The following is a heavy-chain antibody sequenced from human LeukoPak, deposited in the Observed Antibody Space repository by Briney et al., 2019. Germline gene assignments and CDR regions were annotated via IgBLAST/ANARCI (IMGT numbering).Heavy chain of an antibody. J-gene: IGHJ3*02. D-gene: IGHD3-22*01. V-gene: IGHV4-34*01. CDR1: GGSFSGYY. CDR2: INHSGST. Sequence: SETLSLTCAVYGGSFSGYYWSWIRQPPGKGLEWIGEINHSGSTNYNPSLKSRVTIAVDKSKNQFSLKLSSVTAADTAVYYCARVGGITMIVVLITDAFDIWGQGTMVTVSS. CDR3: ARVGGITMIVVLITDAFDI.